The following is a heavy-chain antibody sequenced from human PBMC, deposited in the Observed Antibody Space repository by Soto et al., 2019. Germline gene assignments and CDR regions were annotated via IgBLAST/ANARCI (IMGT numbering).Heavy chain of an antibody. V-gene: IGHV4-59*08. CDR2: IYYSGST. J-gene: IGHJ4*02. CDR1: GGSISSYY. Sequence: SETLSLTCTVSGGSISSYYWSWIRQPPGKGLEWIGYIYYSGSTNYNPSLKSRVTISVDTSKNQFSLKLSSVTAADTAVYYCARQVAVAGTPPYFDYWGQGTLVTVS. CDR3: ARQVAVAGTPPYFDY. D-gene: IGHD6-19*01.